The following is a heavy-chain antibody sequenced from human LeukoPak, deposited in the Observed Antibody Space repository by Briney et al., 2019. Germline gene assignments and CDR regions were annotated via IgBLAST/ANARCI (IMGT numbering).Heavy chain of an antibody. CDR3: AKGRPCSSTSCYGSYFDY. D-gene: IGHD2-2*01. J-gene: IGHJ4*02. CDR2: ISGDGDST. Sequence: PGGSLRLSCAASGFTFTSYAMTCVRQAPGKGLEWVSVISGDGDSTYYADSVTGRFTISRDNSKNTLYLQMNNLRAEDTAVYYCAKGRPCSSTSCYGSYFDYWGQGTPVTVSS. V-gene: IGHV3-23*01. CDR1: GFTFTSYA.